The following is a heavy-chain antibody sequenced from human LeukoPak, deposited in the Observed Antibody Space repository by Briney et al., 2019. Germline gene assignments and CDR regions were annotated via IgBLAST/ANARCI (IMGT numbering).Heavy chain of an antibody. Sequence: AGGSLRLSCAASGFTFSSYSMNWVRQAPGKGLEWVSFISSDNAYIYYADSVKGRFTISRDNATNSLYLQMNSLRAEDTAIYYRAKDRVVSGRFGEVASWGQGTLVTVSS. J-gene: IGHJ5*02. CDR2: ISSDNAYI. CDR1: GFTFSSYS. CDR3: AKDRVVSGRFGEVAS. V-gene: IGHV3-21*01. D-gene: IGHD3-10*01.